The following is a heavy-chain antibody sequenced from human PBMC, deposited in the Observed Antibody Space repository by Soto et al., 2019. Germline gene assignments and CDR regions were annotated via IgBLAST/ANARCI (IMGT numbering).Heavy chain of an antibody. D-gene: IGHD5-12*01. J-gene: IGHJ5*02. CDR3: AKDGGKDGYFGNCCDP. Sequence: QVQLVQSGAEVKKPGSSVKVSCKASGGTFSNYAITWVRQAPGQGLDWLGRIIPIFGSANYAQKVHGTVTITADESTTTAYMERSSLRYDDTAVYYCAKDGGKDGYFGNCCDPWGQGTLVTVSS. V-gene: IGHV1-69*15. CDR1: GGTFSNYA. CDR2: IIPIFGSA.